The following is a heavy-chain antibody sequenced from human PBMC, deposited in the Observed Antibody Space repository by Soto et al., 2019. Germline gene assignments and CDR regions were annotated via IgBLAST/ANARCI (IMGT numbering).Heavy chain of an antibody. Sequence: SETLSLTCTVSGGSISSGDYYWSWIRQPPGKGLEWIGYIYYSGSTYYNPSLKSRVTISVDTSKNQFSLKLSSVTAADTAVYYCAKWPESSGYYPMDPWGQGTLVTVSS. V-gene: IGHV4-30-4*01. CDR1: GGSISSGDYY. D-gene: IGHD3-22*01. J-gene: IGHJ5*02. CDR3: AKWPESSGYYPMDP. CDR2: IYYSGST.